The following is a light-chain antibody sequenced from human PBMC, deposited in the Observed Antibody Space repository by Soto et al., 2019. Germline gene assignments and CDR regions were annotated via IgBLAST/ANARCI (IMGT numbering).Light chain of an antibody. V-gene: IGKV1-9*01. CDR2: AAS. CDR3: QQLNSYPLT. Sequence: DIQLTQSPSFLSASVGDRVMITCRASQGISSYLAWYQQKPGKAPNLLIYAASTLQSGVPSRFSGSGSGTEFTLTISSLQPEDFATYYCQQLNSYPLTFGGGTKVEIK. CDR1: QGISSY. J-gene: IGKJ4*01.